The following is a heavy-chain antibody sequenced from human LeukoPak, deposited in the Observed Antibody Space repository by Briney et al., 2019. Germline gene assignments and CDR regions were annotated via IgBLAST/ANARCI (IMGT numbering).Heavy chain of an antibody. V-gene: IGHV3-21*01. Sequence: GGCLRLSCAASGLTVTSFIINWVRQVAGKWLEWVSSISSSSDIYYADSVKGRFTISRDNDENSLYLQTNSLRAEDSAVYYCASIYCSGGSCYDWGQGTLVPVSS. CDR3: ASIYCSGGSCYD. J-gene: IGHJ4*02. CDR2: ISSSSDI. D-gene: IGHD2-15*01. CDR1: GLTVTSFI.